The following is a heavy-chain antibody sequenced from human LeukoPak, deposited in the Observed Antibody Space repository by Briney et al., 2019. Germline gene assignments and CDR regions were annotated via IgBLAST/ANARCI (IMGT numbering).Heavy chain of an antibody. J-gene: IGHJ3*02. CDR3: AKGGSITMMVVTPDAFDI. V-gene: IGHV3-23*01. CDR2: ISGSGGST. D-gene: IGHD3-22*01. Sequence: GGSLTLSCAASGFTFSTYAMNWVRQAPGKGLEWVSGISGSGGSTYYADSVKGRFTISRDNSKNTVYLQMNSLRADDTAVYYCAKGGSITMMVVTPDAFDIWGQGAIVPDTS. CDR1: GFTFSTYA.